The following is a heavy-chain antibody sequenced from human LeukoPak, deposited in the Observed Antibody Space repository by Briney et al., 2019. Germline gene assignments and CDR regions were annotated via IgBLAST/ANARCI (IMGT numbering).Heavy chain of an antibody. D-gene: IGHD6-13*01. CDR1: GFTFSSYA. Sequence: PGGSLRLSCAASGFTFSSYAMHWVRQAPGKGLEWVAVISYDGSNKYYADSVKGRFAISRDNSKNTLCLQMNSLRAEDTAVYYCARDKSSSWYINWFDPWGQGTLVTVSS. CDR3: ARDKSSSWYINWFDP. V-gene: IGHV3-30*09. CDR2: ISYDGSNK. J-gene: IGHJ5*02.